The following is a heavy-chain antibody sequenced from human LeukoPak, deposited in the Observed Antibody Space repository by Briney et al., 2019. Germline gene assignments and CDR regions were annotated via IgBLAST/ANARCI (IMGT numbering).Heavy chain of an antibody. D-gene: IGHD2-2*01. CDR2: INHSGRT. Sequence: SETLSLTCAVSGGSLSGSYCTWVRQSPGEGLEWIGEINHSGRTNYDPSLQSRVTISLDTTRSQFSLILRSVTAADTAVYYCARDPCSSINCPLRFWGKGTLVTVSS. CDR1: GGSLSGSY. V-gene: IGHV4-34*01. CDR3: ARDPCSSINCPLRF. J-gene: IGHJ4*02.